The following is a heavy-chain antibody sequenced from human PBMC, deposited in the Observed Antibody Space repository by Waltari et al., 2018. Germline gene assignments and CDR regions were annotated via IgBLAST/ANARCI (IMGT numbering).Heavy chain of an antibody. CDR1: GGSISSSSYY. V-gene: IGHV4-39*01. CDR3: ARAYYYDSSGYYYHFDY. D-gene: IGHD3-22*01. CDR2: IYYSGST. Sequence: QLQLQESGPGLVKPSETLSLTCTVSGGSISSSSYYWGWISQPPGKGLEWIGSIYYSGSTYYNPSLKSRVTISVDTSKNQFSLKLSSVTAADTAVYYCARAYYYDSSGYYYHFDYWGQGTLVTVSS. J-gene: IGHJ4*02.